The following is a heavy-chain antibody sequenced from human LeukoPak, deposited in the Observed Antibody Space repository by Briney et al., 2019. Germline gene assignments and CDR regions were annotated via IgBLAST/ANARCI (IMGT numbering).Heavy chain of an antibody. CDR2: IRSEAKSYAT. Sequence: PGGSLRLSCAVSDFTLSGSTMHWVRQASGNGLEWVGQIRSEAKSYATAYAASVKGRFTISRDDSKNTAYLQMNSLKTEDTAVYYCTTRDPNAFDIWGQGTMVTVSS. CDR1: DFTLSGST. V-gene: IGHV3-73*01. CDR3: TTRDPNAFDI. J-gene: IGHJ3*02.